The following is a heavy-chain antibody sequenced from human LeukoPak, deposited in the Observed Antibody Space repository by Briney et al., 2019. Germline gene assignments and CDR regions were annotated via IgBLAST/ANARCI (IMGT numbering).Heavy chain of an antibody. CDR3: ARDSHGDPSSGYFDY. V-gene: IGHV3-15*01. CDR2: IKSKTDGGTT. D-gene: IGHD3-22*01. J-gene: IGHJ4*02. Sequence: GGSLRLSCAASGFTFSNAWMSWVRQAPGKGLEWVGRIKSKTDGGTTDYAAPVKGRFTISRDDSKNTLYLQMNSLRAEDTAVYYCARDSHGDPSSGYFDYWGQGTLVTVSS. CDR1: GFTFSNAW.